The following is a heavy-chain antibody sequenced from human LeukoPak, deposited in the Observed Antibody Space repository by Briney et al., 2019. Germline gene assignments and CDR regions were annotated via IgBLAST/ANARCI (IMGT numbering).Heavy chain of an antibody. Sequence: PSETLSLTCTVSGGSISSSSYYWGWIRQPPGKGLEWIGSIYYSGSTYYNPSLKSRVTISVDTSKNQFSLKLSSVTAADTAVYYCARVRWDGGWYWFDYWGQGTLVTVSS. CDR1: GGSISSSSYY. J-gene: IGHJ4*02. CDR3: ARVRWDGGWYWFDY. V-gene: IGHV4-39*01. D-gene: IGHD6-19*01. CDR2: IYYSGST.